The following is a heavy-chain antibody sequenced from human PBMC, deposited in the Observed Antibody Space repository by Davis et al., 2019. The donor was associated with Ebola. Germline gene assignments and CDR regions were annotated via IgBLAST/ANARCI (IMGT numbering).Heavy chain of an antibody. D-gene: IGHD6-19*01. CDR3: AKGTNRIAVAGMGQNN. CDR2: ISGSGV. CDR1: GVTFSIYS. J-gene: IGHJ4*02. V-gene: IGHV3-23*01. Sequence: LSLTRAASGVTFSIYSLSWVRQAPGKGLEWVSAISGSGVFYTDSVKGRFTISRDDSKNTLFLQMSRLRVEDTAVYHCAKGTNRIAVAGMGQNNWGQGTLVTVSS.